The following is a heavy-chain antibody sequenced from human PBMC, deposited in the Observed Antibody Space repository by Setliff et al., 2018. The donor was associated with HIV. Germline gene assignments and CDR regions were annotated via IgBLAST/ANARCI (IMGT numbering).Heavy chain of an antibody. Sequence: GESLKISCKGSGYSFTSYWISWVRQMPGKGLEWMGRLDPSDSYTNYSPSFQRHVNISADKSISTAYLQWSSLKASDTAMYYCAGPLYCSSTSCYAPGVAWYYGMDVWGQGTTVTVSS. V-gene: IGHV5-10-1*01. J-gene: IGHJ6*02. CDR3: AGPLYCSSTSCYAPGVAWYYGMDV. CDR2: LDPSDSYT. D-gene: IGHD2-2*01. CDR1: GYSFTSYW.